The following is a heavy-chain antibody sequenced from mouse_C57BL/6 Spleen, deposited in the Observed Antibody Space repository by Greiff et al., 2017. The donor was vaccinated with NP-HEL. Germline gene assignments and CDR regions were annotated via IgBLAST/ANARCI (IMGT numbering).Heavy chain of an antibody. CDR2: INPNNGGT. V-gene: IGHV1-26*01. J-gene: IGHJ4*01. CDR1: GYTFTDYY. Sequence: EVQLQQSGPELVKPGASVKISCKASGYTFTDYYMNWVKQSHGKSLEWIGDINPNNGGTSYNQKFKGKATLTVDKSSSTAYMELRSLTSEDSAVYYCARSLPYYYAMDYWGQGTSVTVSS. CDR3: ARSLPYYYAMDY.